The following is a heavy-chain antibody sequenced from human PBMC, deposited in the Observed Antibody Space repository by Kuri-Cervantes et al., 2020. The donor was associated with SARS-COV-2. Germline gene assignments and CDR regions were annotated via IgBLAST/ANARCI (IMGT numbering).Heavy chain of an antibody. J-gene: IGHJ1*01. CDR1: GFTVSSNY. V-gene: IGHV3-53*01. D-gene: IGHD3-10*01. Sequence: GESLKISCAASGFTVSSNYMSWVRQAPGKGLEWVSVIYSGGSTYYADSVKGRFTISRHNSKNTLYLQMNSLRAEDTAVYYCAKDRGGYFQHWGQGTLVTVSS. CDR2: IYSGGST. CDR3: AKDRGGYFQH.